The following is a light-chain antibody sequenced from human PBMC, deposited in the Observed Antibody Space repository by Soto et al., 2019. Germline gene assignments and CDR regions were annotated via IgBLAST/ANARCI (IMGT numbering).Light chain of an antibody. V-gene: IGKV3-11*01. CDR1: QSVSSY. Sequence: EIVLTQSPATLSLSPGERATFSCRASQSVSSYLAWYQQKPGQAPRLLIYDASTRATGIAARFSGSGSRTDFTLTISSLEPEDFAVYCFQQHSNRPPSITFGQGTRLEIK. CDR2: DAS. J-gene: IGKJ5*01. CDR3: QQHSNRPPSIT.